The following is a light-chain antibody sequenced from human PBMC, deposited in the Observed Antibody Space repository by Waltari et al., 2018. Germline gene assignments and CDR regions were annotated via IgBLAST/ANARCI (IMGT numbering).Light chain of an antibody. Sequence: DIQMTQSTSSMPASVGERATITCRASQSISIYVNWYQQKPGKAPNLLIYAASSLQSGVPSRFSGSGSGTDFSLTISSLQPGDFATYYCQQSFTTPQNTFGQGTRLEIK. CDR2: AAS. J-gene: IGKJ2*01. CDR1: QSISIY. V-gene: IGKV1-39*01. CDR3: QQSFTTPQNT.